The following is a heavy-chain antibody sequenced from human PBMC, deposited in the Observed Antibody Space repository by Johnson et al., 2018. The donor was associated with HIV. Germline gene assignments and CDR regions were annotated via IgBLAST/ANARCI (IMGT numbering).Heavy chain of an antibody. V-gene: IGHV3-33*08. J-gene: IGHJ3*02. CDR1: GFTFSSHA. Sequence: VQLVESGGGVVQPGRSLRLSCAASGFTFSSHAMHWVRQAPGKGLEWLAVIWYDGSNKYYADSVKGRFTISRDNSKFTLYLQMNSLRAEDTAVYYCATLSGSYYAFDIWGQGTMVTVSS. CDR2: IWYDGSNK. D-gene: IGHD1-26*01. CDR3: ATLSGSYYAFDI.